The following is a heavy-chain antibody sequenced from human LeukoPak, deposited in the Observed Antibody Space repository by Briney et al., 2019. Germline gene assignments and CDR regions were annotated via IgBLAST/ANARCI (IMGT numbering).Heavy chain of an antibody. CDR2: ISGSGAST. CDR1: GFTFSSYA. V-gene: IGHV3-23*01. J-gene: IGHJ4*02. D-gene: IGHD3-22*01. Sequence: GGSLRLSCAASGFTFSSYAMSWVRQAPGKELAWVSGISGSGASTYYADSVKGRFTISRDNSKNTLFLQMNSLRAEDTALYYCAKRFDSSDSPAQEYRGQGTLVTVSS. CDR3: AKRFDSSDSPAQEY.